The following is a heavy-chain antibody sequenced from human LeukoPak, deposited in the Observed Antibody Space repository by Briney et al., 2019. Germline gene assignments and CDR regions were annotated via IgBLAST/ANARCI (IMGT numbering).Heavy chain of an antibody. Sequence: SETLSLTCTVSGGSISSGGYYWSWIRQPPGKGLEWIEYIYHSGSTYYNPSLKSRVTMSVDTSKNQFSLNLSSVTAADTAVYYFVGVSSGWYNDYWGQGTLVTVSS. D-gene: IGHD6-19*01. CDR1: GGSISSGGYY. CDR2: IYHSGST. CDR3: VGVSSGWYNDY. J-gene: IGHJ4*02. V-gene: IGHV4-30-2*01.